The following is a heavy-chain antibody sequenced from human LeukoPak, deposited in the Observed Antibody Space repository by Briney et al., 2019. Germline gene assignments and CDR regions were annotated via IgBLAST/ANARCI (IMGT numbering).Heavy chain of an antibody. D-gene: IGHD2-15*01. J-gene: IGHJ4*02. CDR3: ARSVVAADDY. CDR2: ISSSSSYI. CDR1: GFTFSSYS. Sequence: PGGSLRLSCAASGFTFSSYSMNWVRQAPGKGLEWVSSISSSSSYIYYADSVKGRFTISRDNAKNSLYLQMNSLRAEDTALYYCARSVVAADDYWGQGTLVTVSS. V-gene: IGHV3-21*04.